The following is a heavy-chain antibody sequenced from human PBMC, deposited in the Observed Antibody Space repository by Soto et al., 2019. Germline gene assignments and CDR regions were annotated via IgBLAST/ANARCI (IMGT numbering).Heavy chain of an antibody. V-gene: IGHV4-31*03. CDR2: IYYSGSA. CDR3: ARDLTGYCNFDP. J-gene: IGHJ5*02. D-gene: IGHD2-15*01. CDR1: GGSISSGDYC. Sequence: SETLSLTCTVSGGSISSGDYCWSWIRQHPGKGLEWIGYIYYSGSAYYNPSLKSRVTISVDTSKNQFSLKLSSVTAADTAVYYCARDLTGYCNFDPWGRGTLVTVSS.